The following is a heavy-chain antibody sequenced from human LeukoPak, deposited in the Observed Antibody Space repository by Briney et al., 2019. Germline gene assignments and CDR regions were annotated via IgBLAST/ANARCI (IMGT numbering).Heavy chain of an antibody. Sequence: PSETLSLTCAVSGYSISSGYYRGWIRQPPGKGLEWIGSIYHSGSTYYNPSLKSRVTISVDTSKNQFSLKLSSVTAADTAVYYCARDGSGSYYKRWGQGTLVTVSS. CDR1: GYSISSGYY. V-gene: IGHV4-38-2*01. J-gene: IGHJ4*02. D-gene: IGHD3-10*01. CDR3: ARDGSGSYYKR. CDR2: IYHSGST.